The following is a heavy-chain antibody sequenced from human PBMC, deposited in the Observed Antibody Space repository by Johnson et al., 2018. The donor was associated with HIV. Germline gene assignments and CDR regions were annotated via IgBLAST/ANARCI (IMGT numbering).Heavy chain of an antibody. CDR3: ASDVWELRWVAAFDV. Sequence: VQLVESGGGLVKAGGSLRLSCAASGFTFTNAWMTWVRQAPGKGLVWVGRINSKAEGGTSDYAAPVKGRFTISRDTSKNALYLQRNSLRPEDTAVYYCASDVWELRWVAAFDVWGQGTLVTVSS. CDR1: GFTFTNAW. J-gene: IGHJ3*01. D-gene: IGHD1-26*01. CDR2: INSKAEGGTS. V-gene: IGHV3-15*05.